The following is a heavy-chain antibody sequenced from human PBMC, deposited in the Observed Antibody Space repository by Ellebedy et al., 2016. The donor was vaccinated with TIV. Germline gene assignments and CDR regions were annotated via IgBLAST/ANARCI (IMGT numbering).Heavy chain of an antibody. CDR2: LIPMYGKT. V-gene: IGHV1-69*13. CDR1: GVTFSRYA. J-gene: IGHJ5*02. CDR3: ARGEYRNWFDP. D-gene: IGHD3-10*01. Sequence: AASVKVSCKASGVTFSRYAVSWVRQAPGQGLEWMGTLIPMYGKTHYAQKLQGRVTIAADESTNTAFMELSSLKSEGTAIYYCARGEYRNWFDPWGQGTLVTVSS.